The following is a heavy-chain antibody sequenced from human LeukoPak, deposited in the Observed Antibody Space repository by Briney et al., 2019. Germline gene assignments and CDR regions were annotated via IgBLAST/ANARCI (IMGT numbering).Heavy chain of an antibody. D-gene: IGHD6-13*01. CDR2: ISAYNGNT. Sequence: ASVKVSCKASGYTFTSYGISWVRQAPGQGLEWMGWISAYNGNTNYAQKLQGRVTMTTDTSTSTACMELRSLRSDDTAVYYCARATHSSWYDYYYYYYMDVWGKGTTVTVSS. J-gene: IGHJ6*03. V-gene: IGHV1-18*01. CDR1: GYTFTSYG. CDR3: ARATHSSWYDYYYYYYMDV.